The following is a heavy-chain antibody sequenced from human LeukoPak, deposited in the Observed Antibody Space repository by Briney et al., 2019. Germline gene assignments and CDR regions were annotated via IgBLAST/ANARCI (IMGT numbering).Heavy chain of an antibody. D-gene: IGHD6-13*01. J-gene: IGHJ4*02. CDR3: AESGYSSSWYPNY. CDR1: GFTFSSYA. Sequence: TGGSLRLSCAASGFTFSSYAMHWVRQAPGKGLEWVAVISYDGSNKYYADSVKGRFTISRDNSKNTLYLQMNSLRAEDTAVYYCAESGYSSSWYPNYWGQGTLVTVSS. CDR2: ISYDGSNK. V-gene: IGHV3-30-3*01.